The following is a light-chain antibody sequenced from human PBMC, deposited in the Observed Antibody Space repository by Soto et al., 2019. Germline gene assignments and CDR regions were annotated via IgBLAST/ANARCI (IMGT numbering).Light chain of an antibody. CDR3: QHYNSYSEA. CDR1: QTISSW. CDR2: KAS. J-gene: IGKJ1*01. Sequence: DIQMTQSPSTLSGSVGDRVTITCLASQTISSWLAWYQQKPGKAPKLLIYKASTLKSGVPSRFSGSGSGTEFTLTISSLQPDDFATHYCQHYNSYSEAFGQGTKVDI. V-gene: IGKV1-5*03.